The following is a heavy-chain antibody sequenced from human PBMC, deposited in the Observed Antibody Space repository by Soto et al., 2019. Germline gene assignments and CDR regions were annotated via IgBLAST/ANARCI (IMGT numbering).Heavy chain of an antibody. CDR1: GGSISSGDYY. J-gene: IGHJ5*02. CDR3: PRVGHINWFDP. Sequence: QVQLQESGPGLVKPSQTLSLTCTVSGGSISSGDYYWSWIHQPPGKGLEWIGYIYYSGSAYYNPSLKSRVTISVDTSKNQFSLKLSSVTAADTAVYYCPRVGHINWFDPWGQGTLVTVSS. D-gene: IGHD2-21*01. V-gene: IGHV4-30-4*01. CDR2: IYYSGSA.